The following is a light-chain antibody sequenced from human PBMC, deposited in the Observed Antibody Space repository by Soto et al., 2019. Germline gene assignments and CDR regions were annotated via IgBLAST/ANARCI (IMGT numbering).Light chain of an antibody. J-gene: IGKJ2*01. CDR1: QSVSSSY. CDR3: QQHVSSPPTYI. V-gene: IGKV3-20*01. CDR2: GAS. Sequence: EIVLTQSPGTLSLSPGEIATLSCRASQSVSSSYLLWYQQKPGQAPRLLISGASNRATGIPDRFSGSGSGTDFTLTIIIRNPEDFAVAYCQQHVSSPPTYIFGQGTKLEIK.